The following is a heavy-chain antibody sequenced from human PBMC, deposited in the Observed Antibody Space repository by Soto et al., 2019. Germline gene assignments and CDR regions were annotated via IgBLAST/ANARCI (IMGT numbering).Heavy chain of an antibody. Sequence: QVHLVESGGGGVQPGRSLRLSCAASGFTFGNYGMHWVRQAPGKGLEWVAVISYEGSKKYYVDSVKGRFTISRDNSKNTLYLHMNSLRADDTAVYYCAKLQGEQQPTDSYYFDYWGQGTLVTVSS. CDR1: GFTFGNYG. CDR3: AKLQGEQQPTDSYYFDY. J-gene: IGHJ4*02. D-gene: IGHD6-13*01. CDR2: ISYEGSKK. V-gene: IGHV3-30*18.